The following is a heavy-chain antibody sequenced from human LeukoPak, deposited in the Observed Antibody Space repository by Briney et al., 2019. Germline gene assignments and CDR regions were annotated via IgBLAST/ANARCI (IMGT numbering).Heavy chain of an antibody. V-gene: IGHV1-69*13. CDR3: ARDDGYNLGDDY. Sequence: SVKVSCKASGGIFSSYAISWVRQAPGQGLEWMGGIIPIFGTANYAQKFQGRVTITADESTSTAYMELSSLRSEDTAVYYCARDDGYNLGDDYWGQGTLVTVSS. CDR2: IIPIFGTA. D-gene: IGHD5-24*01. J-gene: IGHJ4*02. CDR1: GGIFSSYA.